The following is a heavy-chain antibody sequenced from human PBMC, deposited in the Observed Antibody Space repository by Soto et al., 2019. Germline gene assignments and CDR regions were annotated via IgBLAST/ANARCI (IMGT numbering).Heavy chain of an antibody. V-gene: IGHV3-9*01. CDR1: GFSFDDYG. CDR3: AKDNDLDRDGPLGY. D-gene: IGHD2-2*03. Sequence: EVQLVESGGGSVQPGRSLRLSCAASGFSFDDYGMHWVRQGPGKGLVWVSGISWNSGDIYYADSVKGRFTISGDNAKRSLYLQMNSLRTEDTALYYCAKDNDLDRDGPLGYWGQGILVTVSS. CDR2: ISWNSGDI. J-gene: IGHJ4*02.